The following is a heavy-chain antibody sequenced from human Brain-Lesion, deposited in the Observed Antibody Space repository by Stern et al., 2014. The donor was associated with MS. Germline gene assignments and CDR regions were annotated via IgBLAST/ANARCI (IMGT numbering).Heavy chain of an antibody. CDR1: GGSISSSGYY. Sequence: VQLVQSGPGLVKPSQTLSLTCTVSGGSISSSGYYWSWIRQPADKGLEWIGRIHDSGGTYYNPSLKSRVTLSMDTAKNQFPVKLTSVTAADTAVYYCATTRWDLFTWNWFDPWGQGTLVTVSS. CDR3: ATTRWDLFTWNWFDP. D-gene: IGHD1-26*01. J-gene: IGHJ5*02. CDR2: IHDSGGT. V-gene: IGHV4-61*02.